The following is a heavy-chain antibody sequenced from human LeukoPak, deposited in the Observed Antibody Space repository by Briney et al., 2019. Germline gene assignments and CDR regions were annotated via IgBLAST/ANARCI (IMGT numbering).Heavy chain of an antibody. CDR2: ISGSGGST. J-gene: IGHJ4*02. V-gene: IGHV3-23*01. CDR3: AKDYQRVVVIAFFDY. CDR1: GFPFSSYA. Sequence: PGGSLRLSCAASGFPFSSYAISWVRQAPGEGLEWVSAISGSGGSTYYADSVKGRFTISRDNSKNTLYLQMDSLRAEDTAVYYCAKDYQRVVVIAFFDYWGQGTLVTVSS. D-gene: IGHD3-22*01.